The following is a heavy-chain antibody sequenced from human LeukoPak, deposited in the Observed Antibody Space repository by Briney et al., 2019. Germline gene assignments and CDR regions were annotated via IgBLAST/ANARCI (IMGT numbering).Heavy chain of an antibody. CDR2: INPNSGGT. Sequence: ASVKVSCKASGYTFTGYYMHWVRQAPGQGLEWMGRINPNSGGTNYAQKFQGRVTMTRDTSTSTAYMELSRLRSDDTAVYYCAREGSGWYGMDVWGQGTTVTVSS. CDR3: AREGSGWYGMDV. J-gene: IGHJ6*02. CDR1: GYTFTGYY. D-gene: IGHD6-19*01. V-gene: IGHV1-2*06.